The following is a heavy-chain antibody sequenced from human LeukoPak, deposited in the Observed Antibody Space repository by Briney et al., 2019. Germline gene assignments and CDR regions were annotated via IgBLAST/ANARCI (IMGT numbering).Heavy chain of an antibody. CDR2: TYYRSKWCN. CDR3: ARDRAYYDRSGYPPAIDY. V-gene: IGHV6-1*01. Sequence: SQTLSLTCAISGDSVSSNRAAWNWIRQSPLRGLEWLGRTYYRSKWCNDYAVSVKSRITINPDTSKNQFSLQLNSVTPEDTAVYYCARDRAYYDRSGYPPAIDYWGQGTLVTVSS. D-gene: IGHD3-22*01. J-gene: IGHJ4*02. CDR1: GDSVSSNRAA.